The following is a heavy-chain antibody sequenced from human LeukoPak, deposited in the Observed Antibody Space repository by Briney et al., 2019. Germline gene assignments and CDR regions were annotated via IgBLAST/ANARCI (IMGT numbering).Heavy chain of an antibody. Sequence: SETLSLTCAVSGGSISSGDYSWSWIRQPPGKGLEWIGYIFHSGSTYYNPSLKSRVTISVDRSKNQFSLKLSSVTAADTAVYYCARVTATLRGAFGIWGQGTMVTVSS. CDR2: IFHSGST. CDR1: GGSISSGDYS. J-gene: IGHJ3*02. V-gene: IGHV4-30-2*01. CDR3: ARVTATLRGAFGI. D-gene: IGHD4-17*01.